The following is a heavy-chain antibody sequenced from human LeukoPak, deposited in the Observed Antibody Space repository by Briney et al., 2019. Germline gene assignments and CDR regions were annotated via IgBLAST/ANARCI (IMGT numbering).Heavy chain of an antibody. CDR3: SRLSGSPHPPFDY. J-gene: IGHJ4*02. V-gene: IGHV4-30-4*01. Sequence: PSETLSLTCTVSGGSISSGDYYWSWIRQPPGKGLEWIGYIYYSGSTYYNPSLKSRVTISVDTSKNQFSLKLTSVTAADTAVYDCSRLSGSPHPPFDYWGQGTLVTVSS. CDR2: IYYSGST. D-gene: IGHD1-26*01. CDR1: GGSISSGDYY.